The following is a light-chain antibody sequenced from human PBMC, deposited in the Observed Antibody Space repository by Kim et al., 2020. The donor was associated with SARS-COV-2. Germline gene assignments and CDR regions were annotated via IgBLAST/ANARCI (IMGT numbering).Light chain of an antibody. CDR2: EAS. CDR3: QQTHGFTLT. Sequence: DIQMTQSPSSVSASVGDRVTITCRASRDISTWLGWYQQKPGRAPKVLIYEASNLQSGVPSRFSGSGSGTDFTLTINSLQPEDFATYYCQQTHGFTLTFGGGTKVDIK. V-gene: IGKV1D-12*01. J-gene: IGKJ4*01. CDR1: RDISTW.